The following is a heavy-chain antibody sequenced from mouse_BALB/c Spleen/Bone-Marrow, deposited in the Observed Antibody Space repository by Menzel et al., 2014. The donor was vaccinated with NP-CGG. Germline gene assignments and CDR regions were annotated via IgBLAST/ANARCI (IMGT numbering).Heavy chain of an antibody. V-gene: IGHV5-12-1*01. J-gene: IGHJ2*01. CDR2: ISSGGGST. CDR3: ARHRYYFDY. CDR1: GFAFSSYD. Sequence: EVMLVESGGGLVKPGGSLKPSCAASGFAFSSYDMSWVRQTPEKRLEWVAYISSGGGSTYYPDTVKGRFTISRDDAKNTLYLQMSSLKSEDTAMYYCARHRYYFDYWGQGTTLTVSS.